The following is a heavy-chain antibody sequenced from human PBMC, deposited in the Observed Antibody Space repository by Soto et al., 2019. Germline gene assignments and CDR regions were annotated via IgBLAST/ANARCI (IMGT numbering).Heavy chain of an antibody. Sequence: QLQLQESGPGLVKPSETLSLTCTVSGGSISSSSYYWGWIRQPPGKGLEWIGSIYYSGSTYYNPSLKSRVTISVDTSKNQFSLKLSSVTAADTAVYYCASTIFGVVLDAFDIWGQGTMVTVSS. J-gene: IGHJ3*02. D-gene: IGHD3-3*01. CDR3: ASTIFGVVLDAFDI. CDR1: GGSISSSSYY. CDR2: IYYSGST. V-gene: IGHV4-39*01.